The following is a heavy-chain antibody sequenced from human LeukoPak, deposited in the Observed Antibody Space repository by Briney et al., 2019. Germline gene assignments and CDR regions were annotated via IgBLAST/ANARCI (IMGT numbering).Heavy chain of an antibody. D-gene: IGHD2-15*01. J-gene: IGHJ6*04. CDR2: IVVGSGNT. Sequence: GTSVKVSCKASGFTFTSSAVQWVRQARGQRLEWIGWIVVGSGNTNYARKFQERVTITRDMSTSTAYMELSSLRSEDTAVYYCGADPGYSPFYYYYYGMDVWGKGTTVTVSS. CDR3: GADPGYSPFYYYYYGMDV. CDR1: GFTFTSSA. V-gene: IGHV1-58*01.